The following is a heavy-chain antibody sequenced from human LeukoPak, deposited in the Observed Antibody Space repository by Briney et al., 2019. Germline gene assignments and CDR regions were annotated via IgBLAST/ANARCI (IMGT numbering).Heavy chain of an antibody. CDR2: IYTSGST. J-gene: IGHJ4*02. D-gene: IGHD6-19*01. CDR3: ASSSAVSSGWYSSIDY. V-gene: IGHV4-4*07. CDR1: GRRISSSY. Sequence: LETLSLTCTVSGRRISSSYESWIRQPAGKGLEWIGRIYTSGSTNYNPSLKSRVTMSVDTSKNQFSLKLSAVTAADTAVYYCASSSAVSSGWYSSIDYWGQGTLVTVSS.